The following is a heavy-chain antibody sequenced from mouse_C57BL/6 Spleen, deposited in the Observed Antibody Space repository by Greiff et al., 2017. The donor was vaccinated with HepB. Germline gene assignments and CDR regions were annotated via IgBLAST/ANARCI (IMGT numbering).Heavy chain of an antibody. Sequence: VQLQQSDAELVKPGASVKISCKVSGYTFTDHTIHWMKQRPEQGLEWIGYIYPRDGSTKYNEKFKGKATLTADKSSSTAYMQLNSLTSEDAAVYVCARSDSSGLYYYAMDYWGQGTSVTVSS. CDR2: IYPRDGST. CDR1: GYTFTDHT. J-gene: IGHJ4*01. V-gene: IGHV1-78*01. D-gene: IGHD3-2*02. CDR3: ARSDSSGLYYYAMDY.